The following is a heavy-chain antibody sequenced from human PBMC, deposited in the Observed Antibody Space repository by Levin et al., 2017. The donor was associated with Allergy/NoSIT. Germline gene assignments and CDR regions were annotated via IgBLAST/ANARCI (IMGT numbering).Heavy chain of an antibody. D-gene: IGHD3-22*01. CDR1: GFTFSSYG. CDR2: IWYDGSNK. J-gene: IGHJ4*02. V-gene: IGHV3-33*01. CDR3: AREGDDSSGLHDY. Sequence: GGSLRLSCAASGFTFSSYGMHWVRQAPGKGLEGVAVIWYDGSNKYYADSVKGRFTISRDNSKNTLYLQMNSLRAEDTAVYYCAREGDDSSGLHDYWGQGTLVTVSS.